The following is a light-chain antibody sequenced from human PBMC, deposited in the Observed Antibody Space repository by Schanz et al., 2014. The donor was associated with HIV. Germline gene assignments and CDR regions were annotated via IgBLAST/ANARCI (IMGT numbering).Light chain of an antibody. J-gene: IGLJ2*01. V-gene: IGLV1-44*01. CDR3: AVWDDSLNGVV. CDR2: GDN. Sequence: QSVLTQPPSASGTPGQRVTISCSGSSSNIGINTVNWYQHLPGTAPTLLIYGDNSRPSGVPDRFSGSKSGTSASLAITGLQAEDEADYYCAVWDDSLNGVVFGGGTKVTVL. CDR1: SSNIGINT.